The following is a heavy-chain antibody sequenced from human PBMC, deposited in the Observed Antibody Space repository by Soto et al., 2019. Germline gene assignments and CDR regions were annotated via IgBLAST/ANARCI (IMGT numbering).Heavy chain of an antibody. D-gene: IGHD3-3*01. J-gene: IGHJ6*02. CDR2: INHSGST. Sequence: SETLSLTCAVYGGSFSGYYWSWIRQPPGKGLEWIGEINHSGSTNYNPSLKSRVTISVDTSKNQLSMKLSSVTTADTAVYYCARMDPRYDFWSSLYYYGMDVWGQGTTVTV. V-gene: IGHV4-34*01. CDR1: GGSFSGYY. CDR3: ARMDPRYDFWSSLYYYGMDV.